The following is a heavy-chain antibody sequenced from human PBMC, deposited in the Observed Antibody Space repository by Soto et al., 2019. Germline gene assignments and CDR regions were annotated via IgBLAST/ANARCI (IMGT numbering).Heavy chain of an antibody. J-gene: IGHJ3*01. D-gene: IGHD1-26*01. CDR3: ARDPYQRYNGSYLGAFDL. CDR1: GGSISSSNW. V-gene: IGHV4-4*02. Sequence: SETLSLTCAVSGGSISSSNWWRWVRQPPGKGLEWIGEIYHSGSTNYNPSLKSRVTISVDKSKNQFSLKLSSVTAADTAVYYCARDPYQRYNGSYLGAFDLWGQGTRVTVSS. CDR2: IYHSGST.